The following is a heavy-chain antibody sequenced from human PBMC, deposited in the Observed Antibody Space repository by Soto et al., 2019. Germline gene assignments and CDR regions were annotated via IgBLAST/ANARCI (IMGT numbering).Heavy chain of an antibody. CDR1: GFTFSSYA. J-gene: IGHJ5*02. Sequence: GGSLRLSCAASGFTFSSYAMHWVRQAPGKGLEWVAVISYDGSNKYYADSVKGRFTISRDNSKNTLYLQMNSLRAEDTAVYYCASSTVSVVPAAYNWFDPWGQGTLVTVSS. D-gene: IGHD2-2*01. CDR2: ISYDGSNK. CDR3: ASSTVSVVPAAYNWFDP. V-gene: IGHV3-30-3*01.